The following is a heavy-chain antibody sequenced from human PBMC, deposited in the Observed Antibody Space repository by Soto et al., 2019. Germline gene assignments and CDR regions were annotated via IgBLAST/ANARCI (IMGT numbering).Heavy chain of an antibody. CDR2: IYYNGNT. CDR1: GGSISNSDYY. J-gene: IGHJ6*04. Sequence: PSETLSLTCFVSGGSISNSDYYWGWIRQPPGKGLEWIGTIYYNGNTFYNPSLKSRITMSVDTSQNQFSLKLSSVTAADTAVYYCARLNGYCVSTGCHGYYGMDVWGKGTTVT. V-gene: IGHV4-39*01. CDR3: ARLNGYCVSTGCHGYYGMDV. D-gene: IGHD2-2*03.